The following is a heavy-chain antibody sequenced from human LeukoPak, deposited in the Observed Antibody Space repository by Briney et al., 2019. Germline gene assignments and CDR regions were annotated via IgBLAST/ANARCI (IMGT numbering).Heavy chain of an antibody. CDR3: ARQTMARGVYYYGMDV. Sequence: GESLRISCKGSGYSFTSYWISWVRQMPGKGLEWMGRIDPSDSYTNYSPSFQGHVTISADKSISTAYLQWSSLKASDTAMYYCARQTMARGVYYYGMDVWGKGTTVTVSS. D-gene: IGHD3-10*01. CDR1: GYSFTSYW. V-gene: IGHV5-10-1*01. J-gene: IGHJ6*04. CDR2: IDPSDSYT.